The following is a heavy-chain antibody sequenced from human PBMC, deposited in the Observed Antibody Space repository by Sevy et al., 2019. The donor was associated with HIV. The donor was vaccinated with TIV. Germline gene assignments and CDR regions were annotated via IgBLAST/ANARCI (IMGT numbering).Heavy chain of an antibody. D-gene: IGHD6-19*01. CDR1: GFTVNDKY. CDR3: VSLFLSYRSGWSYFDY. V-gene: IGHV3-66*02. Sequence: GGSLRLSCAISGFTVNDKYIIWVRQAPGKGLEWVSVIFSSGSTYYADSATGRFTISRDNSKNTVELQMNSVRAEDTAVYYCVSLFLSYRSGWSYFDYWGQGTLVTVSS. J-gene: IGHJ4*02. CDR2: IFSSGST.